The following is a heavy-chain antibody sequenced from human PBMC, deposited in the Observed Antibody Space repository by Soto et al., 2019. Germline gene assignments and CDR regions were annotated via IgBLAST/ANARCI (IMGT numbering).Heavy chain of an antibody. CDR3: AKSGGGGGIGDYFDS. Sequence: VQLLESGGGLVQPGGSLRLSCAASGFSFSSYAMSWVRQAPGEGLEWVSTISGSGRSTNYADSVEGRFTISRDNSKNKIYQKMNSRRVEDTDVYHCAKSGGGGGIGDYFDSWVQGTLVTVSS. D-gene: IGHD2-21*01. V-gene: IGHV3-23*01. CDR1: GFSFSSYA. CDR2: ISGSGRST. J-gene: IGHJ4*02.